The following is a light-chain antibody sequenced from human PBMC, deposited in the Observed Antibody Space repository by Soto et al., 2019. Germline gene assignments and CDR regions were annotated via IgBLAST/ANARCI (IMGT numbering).Light chain of an antibody. J-gene: IGLJ1*01. Sequence: QSALAQPASVSGSPGQSITISCTGTSNDVGAYNSVSWYQQHPHKAPQVIIYKGTQRPSGISTRFSGSTSGNVASLTISGLQADDEADYFCCSSAPESTDVFGSGTKLTVL. V-gene: IGLV2-23*01. CDR2: KGT. CDR3: CSSAPESTDV. CDR1: SNDVGAYNS.